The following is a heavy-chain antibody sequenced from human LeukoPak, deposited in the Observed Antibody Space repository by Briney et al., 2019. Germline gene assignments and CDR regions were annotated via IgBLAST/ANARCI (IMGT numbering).Heavy chain of an antibody. Sequence: PSETLSLTCTVSGASFGSSTNYWGWLRQPPGKGLDWIGNINYSGSTYYNPSLKSRVTVSVDTSKNQFSLKLSSATAADTAVYYCARRITVADGFDYWGQGTLVTVSS. CDR1: GASFGSSTNY. D-gene: IGHD6-19*01. CDR2: INYSGST. J-gene: IGHJ4*02. V-gene: IGHV4-39*01. CDR3: ARRITVADGFDY.